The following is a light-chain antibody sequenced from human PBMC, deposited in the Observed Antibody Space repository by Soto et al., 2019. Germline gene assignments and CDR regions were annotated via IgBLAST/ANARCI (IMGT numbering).Light chain of an antibody. CDR1: QGISSY. V-gene: IGKV1-9*01. J-gene: IGKJ1*01. CDR3: QQYKSYSWT. CDR2: AAS. Sequence: IQLTQSPSSLSASVGDRVTITCRASQGISSYLAWYQQKPGKAPKLLIYAASTLQSGVPSRFSGSGSGTHFTLTISSLQPDDFATYFCQQYKSYSWTFGQGTKVDIK.